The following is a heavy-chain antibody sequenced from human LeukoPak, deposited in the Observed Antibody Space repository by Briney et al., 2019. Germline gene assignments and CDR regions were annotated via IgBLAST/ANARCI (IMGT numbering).Heavy chain of an antibody. CDR2: MSNDGSNE. CDR1: GFTFSNYA. CDR3: ARGTGSGSYIIDY. J-gene: IGHJ4*02. D-gene: IGHD3-10*01. Sequence: QTGGSLRLSCAASGFTFSNYAMHWVRQGPGKGLEWVAIMSNDGSNEKYADSVRGRFTISRDNSKNTLYVQMNSLRSEDTAVYYCARGTGSGSYIIDYWGQGILVTVSS. V-gene: IGHV3-30*04.